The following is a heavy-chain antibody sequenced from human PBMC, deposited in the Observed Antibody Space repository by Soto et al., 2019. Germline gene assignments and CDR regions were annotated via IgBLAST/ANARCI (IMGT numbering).Heavy chain of an antibody. CDR3: VRRHVSATGIDWFDP. J-gene: IGHJ5*02. CDR2: INAANGDT. CDR1: GYTFTSYG. Sequence: QVQLVQSGTEVKKPGASVKVSCKASGYTFTSYGIHWVRQAPGQRLECMGWINAANGDTKYSPKSQGRVTITRDTSARTAYRELSSLRSEDTAVYYCVRRHVSATGIDWFDPWGKGTLVTVSS. D-gene: IGHD6-13*01. V-gene: IGHV1-3*01.